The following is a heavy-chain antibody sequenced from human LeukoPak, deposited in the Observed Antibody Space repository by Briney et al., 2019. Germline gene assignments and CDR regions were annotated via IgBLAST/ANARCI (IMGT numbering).Heavy chain of an antibody. J-gene: IGHJ4*02. D-gene: IGHD2-2*01. V-gene: IGHV3-48*01. CDR1: GFTFSSYS. CDR2: ISSSSSTI. Sequence: TGGSLRLSCAASGFTFSSYSMNWVRQAPGKGLEWDSYISSSSSTIYYADSVKGRFTISRDNAKNSLYLQMNSLRAEDTAVYYCARGLPIVVVPAAGDYWGQGTLVTVSS. CDR3: ARGLPIVVVPAAGDY.